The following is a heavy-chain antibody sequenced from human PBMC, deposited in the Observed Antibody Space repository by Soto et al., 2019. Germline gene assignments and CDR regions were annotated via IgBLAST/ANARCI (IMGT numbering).Heavy chain of an antibody. CDR2: IIPIFGTA. V-gene: IGHV1-69*13. Sequence: GASVKVSCKASGGTFSSYAISWVRQAPGQGLEWMGGIIPIFGTANYAQKFQGRVTITADESTSTAYMELSSLRSEDTAVYYCARGQQWLAAYYFDYWGQGTLVTVSS. J-gene: IGHJ4*02. CDR3: ARGQQWLAAYYFDY. D-gene: IGHD6-19*01. CDR1: GGTFSSYA.